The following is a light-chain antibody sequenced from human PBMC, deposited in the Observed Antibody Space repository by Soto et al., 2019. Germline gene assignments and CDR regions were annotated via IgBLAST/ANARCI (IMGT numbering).Light chain of an antibody. V-gene: IGKV1-39*01. CDR3: QYYDSYSWT. CDR2: AAS. CDR1: QSISSY. Sequence: DIQMTQSPSSLSASVGDRVTITCRASQSISSYLNWYQQKPGKAPKLLIYAASSLQSGVPSRFSGSGSGTDFTLTISSLQPEDFATYYCQYYDSYSWTFGQGTKVEIK. J-gene: IGKJ1*01.